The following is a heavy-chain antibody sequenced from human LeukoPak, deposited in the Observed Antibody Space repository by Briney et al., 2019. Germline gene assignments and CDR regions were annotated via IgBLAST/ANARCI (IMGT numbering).Heavy chain of an antibody. Sequence: PSETLSLTCTVSGGSISSYYWSWIRQPPGKGLEWIGYIYYSGSTNYNPSLKGRVTISVDTSKNQFSLKLSSVTAADTAVYYCARVSSSSSGYYYYYYMDVWGKGTTVTVSS. V-gene: IGHV4-59*01. CDR1: GGSISSYY. CDR2: IYYSGST. J-gene: IGHJ6*03. CDR3: ARVSSSSSGYYYYYYMDV. D-gene: IGHD6-6*01.